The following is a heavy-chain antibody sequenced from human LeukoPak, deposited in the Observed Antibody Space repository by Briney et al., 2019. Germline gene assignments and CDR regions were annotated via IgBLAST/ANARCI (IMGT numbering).Heavy chain of an antibody. V-gene: IGHV4-61*02. J-gene: IGHJ3*02. CDR3: ARGSYDYVWGSYRLSDAFDI. Sequence: RPSETLSLTCTVSGGSISIGSYYWSWIRQPAGKGLEWIGRIYTSGSTNYNPCPKSRVTISVDTSKNQFSLKLSSVTAADTAVYYCARGSYDYVWGSYRLSDAFDIWGQGTMVTVSS. CDR1: GGSISIGSYY. CDR2: IYTSGST. D-gene: IGHD3-16*02.